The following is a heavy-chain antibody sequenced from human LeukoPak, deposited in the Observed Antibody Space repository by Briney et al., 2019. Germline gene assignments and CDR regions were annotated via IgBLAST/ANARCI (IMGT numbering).Heavy chain of an antibody. CDR3: AREGGQYYYDSSGYFDY. Sequence: AVKVSCKATGGTFSSYTISWMRQAPGQGLEWMGSIITIFGIANYAQKFQGRVTITADKSTSTAYMELSSLRSEDTAVYYCAREGGQYYYDSSGYFDYWGQGTLVTVSS. V-gene: IGHV1-69*04. CDR1: GGTFSSYT. CDR2: IITIFGIA. D-gene: IGHD3-22*01. J-gene: IGHJ4*02.